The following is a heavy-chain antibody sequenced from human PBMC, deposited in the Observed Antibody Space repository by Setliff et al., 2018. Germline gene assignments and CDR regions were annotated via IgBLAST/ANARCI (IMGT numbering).Heavy chain of an antibody. CDR1: GSTFTDSI. CDR2: INPISGGA. V-gene: IGHV1-2*02. D-gene: IGHD6-13*01. Sequence: ASVKVSCKASGSTFTDSIVNWVRQAPGQGLEWMGWINPISGGANYAQKFQGRVTMTRDTSISTGYMELNSLRSDDTAVYYCARAGLAAAGRKGVFDHWGQGTLVTVSS. J-gene: IGHJ4*02. CDR3: ARAGLAAAGRKGVFDH.